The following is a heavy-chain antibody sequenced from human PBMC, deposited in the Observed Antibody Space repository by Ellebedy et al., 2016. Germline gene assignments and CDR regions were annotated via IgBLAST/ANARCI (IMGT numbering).Heavy chain of an antibody. CDR2: MNPNSGNT. CDR3: ARANTMVRGVIIGY. CDR1: GYTFTSYD. Sequence: ASVKVSXKASGYTFTSYDINWVRQATGQGLEWMGWMNPNSGNTGYAQKFQGRVTMTRNTSISTAYMELSSLRSEDTAVYYCARANTMVRGVIIGYWGQGTLVTVSS. J-gene: IGHJ4*02. V-gene: IGHV1-8*01. D-gene: IGHD3-10*01.